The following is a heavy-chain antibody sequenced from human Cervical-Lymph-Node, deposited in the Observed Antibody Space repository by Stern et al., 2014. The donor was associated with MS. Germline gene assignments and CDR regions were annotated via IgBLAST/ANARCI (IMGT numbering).Heavy chain of an antibody. V-gene: IGHV3-66*02. Sequence: EVQLVESGGGLVQPGGSLRLSCAASGFTVSSKYISWVRQSPGKGLEWVSVIDSPGDTYYADSVKGRFTISRDNAKNTLYLQMNSLRAEDTAVYYCASSLYYDVLSGYYNNFYYFGNWGQGTLVTVSS. D-gene: IGHD3-9*01. CDR3: ASSLYYDVLSGYYNNFYYFGN. CDR1: GFTVSSKY. J-gene: IGHJ4*02. CDR2: IDSPGDT.